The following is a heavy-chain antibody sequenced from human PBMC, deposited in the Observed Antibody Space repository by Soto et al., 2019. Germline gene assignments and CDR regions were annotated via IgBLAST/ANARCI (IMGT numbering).Heavy chain of an antibody. D-gene: IGHD6-6*01. V-gene: IGHV4-34*01. Sequence: NPSETLSLTCAVYGGSFSGYYWSWIRQPPGKGLEWIGEINHSGSTNYNPSLKSRVTISVDTSKDQFSLKLSSVTAADTAVYYCARESIAARFDYYYGMDVWGQGTTVTVSS. J-gene: IGHJ6*02. CDR2: INHSGST. CDR3: ARESIAARFDYYYGMDV. CDR1: GGSFSGYY.